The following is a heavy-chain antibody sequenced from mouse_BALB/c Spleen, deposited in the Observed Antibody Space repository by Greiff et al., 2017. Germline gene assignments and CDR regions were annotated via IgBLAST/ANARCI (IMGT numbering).Heavy chain of an antibody. CDR3: ARSDYYGSSPYAMDY. CDR1: GYAFTNYL. J-gene: IGHJ4*01. V-gene: IGHV1-54*01. Sequence: VKLMESGAELVRPGTSVKVSCKASGYAFTNYLIEWVKQRPGQGLEWIGVINPGSGGTNYNEKFKGKATLTADKSSSTAYMQLSSLTSEDSAVYYCARSDYYGSSPYAMDYWGQGTSVTVSS. CDR2: INPGSGGT. D-gene: IGHD1-1*01.